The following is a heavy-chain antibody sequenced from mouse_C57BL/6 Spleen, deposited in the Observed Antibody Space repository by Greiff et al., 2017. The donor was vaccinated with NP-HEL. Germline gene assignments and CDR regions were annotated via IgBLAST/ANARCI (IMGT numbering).Heavy chain of an antibody. V-gene: IGHV1-81*01. J-gene: IGHJ1*03. Sequence: VQLQQSGAELARPGASVKLSCKASGYTFTSYGISWVKQRTGQGLEWIGEIYPRSGNTYYNEKFKGKATLTADKSSSTAYMELRSLTSEDSAVYFCARSYYDYWYFDVWGTGTTVTVSS. CDR3: ARSYYDYWYFDV. CDR2: IYPRSGNT. CDR1: GYTFTSYG. D-gene: IGHD2-4*01.